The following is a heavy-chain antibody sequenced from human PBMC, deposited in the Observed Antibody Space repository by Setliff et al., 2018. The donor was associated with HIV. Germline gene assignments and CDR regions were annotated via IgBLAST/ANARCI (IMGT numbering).Heavy chain of an antibody. Sequence: SETLSLTCTVSGGSISTYYWSWIRQPPGKGLEWIGSIYFTGSSDNNPSLKSRVTLSVDTSKHQFSLKLSSVTAADTAVYYCARVQMAYAAGTIDYFYYGLDVWGQGTTVTVSS. J-gene: IGHJ6*02. CDR1: GGSISTYY. CDR3: ARVQMAYAAGTIDYFYYGLDV. D-gene: IGHD6-13*01. V-gene: IGHV4-59*01. CDR2: IYFTGSS.